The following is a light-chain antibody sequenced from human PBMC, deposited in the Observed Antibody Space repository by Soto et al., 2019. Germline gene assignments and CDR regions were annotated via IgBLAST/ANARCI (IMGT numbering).Light chain of an antibody. V-gene: IGKV3-11*01. CDR2: DAS. J-gene: IGKJ5*01. Sequence: EIVLTQSPATLSLSPGERATLSCRASQSVSSYLAWYQQKPGQAPRLLIYDASNRATGIPARFSGSGSGTDFTLTISSLEPEDFAVYYCQQRRNWPTFGQGTRLESK. CDR1: QSVSSY. CDR3: QQRRNWPT.